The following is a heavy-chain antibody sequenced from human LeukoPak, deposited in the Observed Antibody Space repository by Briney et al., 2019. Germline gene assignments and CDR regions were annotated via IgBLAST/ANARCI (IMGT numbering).Heavy chain of an antibody. D-gene: IGHD5-12*01. CDR1: GYTFTSYA. Sequence: ASVKVSCKASGYTFTSYAMNWVRQAPGHGLEWMGWINTNTGNPTYAQGFTGRFVFSLDTSVSTAYLQISSLKAEDTAVYYCARDPFSPQWLGTYYYYYYMDVWGKGTTVTVSS. CDR2: INTNTGNP. CDR3: ARDPFSPQWLGTYYYYYYMDV. V-gene: IGHV7-4-1*02. J-gene: IGHJ6*03.